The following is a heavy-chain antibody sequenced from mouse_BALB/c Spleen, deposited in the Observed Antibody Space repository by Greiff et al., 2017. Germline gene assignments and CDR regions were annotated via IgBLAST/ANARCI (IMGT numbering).Heavy chain of an antibody. J-gene: IGHJ4*01. V-gene: IGHV1-87*01. Sequence: VKLMESGAELARPGASVKLSCKASGYTFTSYWMQWVKQRPGQGLEWIGAIYPGDGDTRYTQKFKGKATLTADKSSSTAYMQLSSLASEDSAVYYCARPGLRPYYAMDYWGQGTSVTVSS. D-gene: IGHD1-2*01. CDR3: ARPGLRPYYAMDY. CDR1: GYTFTSYW. CDR2: IYPGDGDT.